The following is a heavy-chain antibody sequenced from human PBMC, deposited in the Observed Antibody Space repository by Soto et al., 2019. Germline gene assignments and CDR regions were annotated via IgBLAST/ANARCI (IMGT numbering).Heavy chain of an antibody. J-gene: IGHJ6*02. Sequence: SQTLSLTCAISGDSVSSNSAAWNWIRQSPSRGLEWLGRTYYRSKCYNDYAVSVKGRISINPDTSKNLFSLQLNSVTPEDTAVYYCARDRKEGFVMDVYGRGXTVTVSS. CDR3: ARDRKEGFVMDV. CDR2: TYYRSKCYN. V-gene: IGHV6-1*01. CDR1: GDSVSSNSAA.